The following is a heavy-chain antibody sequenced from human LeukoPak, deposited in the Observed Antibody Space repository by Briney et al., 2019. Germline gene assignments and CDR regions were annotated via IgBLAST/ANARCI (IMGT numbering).Heavy chain of an antibody. CDR2: IRSKAYGGTT. CDR1: GFTFSDYA. CDR3: TRDSVYSYGLSELGY. V-gene: IGHV3-49*04. D-gene: IGHD5-18*01. Sequence: GGSLRLSCTASGFTFSDYAMSWVRQAPGKGLEWVGFIRSKAYGGTTEYAASVKGIFTISRYDSKSIAYLQTNSLKTEDTAVYYCTRDSVYSYGLSELGYWGQGTLVTVSS. J-gene: IGHJ4*02.